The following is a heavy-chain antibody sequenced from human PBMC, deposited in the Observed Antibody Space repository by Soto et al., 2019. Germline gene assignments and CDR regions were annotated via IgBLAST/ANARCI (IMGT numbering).Heavy chain of an antibody. D-gene: IGHD6-13*01. CDR3: ARAWTAAAGWANGFDL. V-gene: IGHV4-31*03. CDR2: IHYSGTT. CDR1: GGSISGGGYY. J-gene: IGHJ5*02. Sequence: QVQLQESGPGLVEPSQTLSLTCTVSGGSISGGGYYWSWIRQHPGKGLEWIGSIHYSGTTYYDPSLKSRLTISVHTSKTQFSLNLSSVTAADTAVYYCARAWTAAAGWANGFDLWGQGTLVTVSS.